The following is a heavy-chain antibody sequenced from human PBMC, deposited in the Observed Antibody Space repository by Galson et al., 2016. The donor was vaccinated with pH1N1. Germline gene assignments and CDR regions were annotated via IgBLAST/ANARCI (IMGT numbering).Heavy chain of an antibody. Sequence: SLRLSCAASGFSFSGYTMDWVRQAPGKGLEWVSSICPYSRYIYYADSLRGRFSISRDNAKNSLYLQMDSPRAEDTAVYYCARLRGQQERLGGLDYWGPGILPFGYWGQGILVTVSS. CDR1: GFSFSGYT. CDR3: ARLRGQQERLGGLDYWGPGILPFGY. CDR2: ICPYSRYI. J-gene: IGHJ4*02. D-gene: IGHD1-1*01. V-gene: IGHV3-21*01.